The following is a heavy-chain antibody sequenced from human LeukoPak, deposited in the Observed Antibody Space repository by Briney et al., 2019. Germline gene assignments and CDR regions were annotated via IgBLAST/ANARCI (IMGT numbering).Heavy chain of an antibody. CDR2: IKKDGRHK. Sequence: GGSLRLSCAASGFTFSSYWMSWVRHSPGKGREWLAKIKKDGRHKYHIDSVTGRFTISTANSKNTLYLPMNSLRAGDTAVYSCAREEIVVVVVATEAFDYWGEGTLLTVSS. D-gene: IGHD2-15*01. CDR3: AREEIVVVVVATEAFDY. J-gene: IGHJ4*02. V-gene: IGHV3-7*03. CDR1: GFTFSSYW.